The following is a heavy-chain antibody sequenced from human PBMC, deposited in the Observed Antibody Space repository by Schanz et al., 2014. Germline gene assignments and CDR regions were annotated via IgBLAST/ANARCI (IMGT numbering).Heavy chain of an antibody. CDR1: GFTFSKYW. Sequence: EVRLVESGGGLVQPGGSLRLSCGGSGFTFSKYWMSWVRQAPGKGLEWVANIKQDGSEKYYVDAVKGRFTISRDNAKNSMYLHMNSLRAEDTAVYYCAREQIMAAAGLVDYWGHGTLVTVSS. CDR3: AREQIMAAAGLVDY. J-gene: IGHJ4*01. D-gene: IGHD6-13*01. V-gene: IGHV3-7*05. CDR2: IKQDGSEK.